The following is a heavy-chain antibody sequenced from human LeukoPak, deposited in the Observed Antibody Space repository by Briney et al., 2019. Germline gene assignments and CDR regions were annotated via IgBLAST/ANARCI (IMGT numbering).Heavy chain of an antibody. D-gene: IGHD5-18*01. CDR2: TYHSGST. CDR1: GGSISSGGYS. J-gene: IGHJ6*02. CDR3: ARDRGYSYGATGYYYGMDV. Sequence: SQTLSLTCAVSGGSISSGGYSWSWIRQPPGKGLEWIGYTYHSGSTYYNPSLKSRVTISVDRSKNQFSLKLSSVTAADTAVYYCARDRGYSYGATGYYYGMDVWGQGTTVTVSS. V-gene: IGHV4-30-2*01.